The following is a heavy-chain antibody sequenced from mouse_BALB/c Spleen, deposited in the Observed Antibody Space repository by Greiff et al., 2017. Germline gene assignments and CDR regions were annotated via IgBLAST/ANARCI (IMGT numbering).Heavy chain of an antibody. CDR3: ARSTTVVEAMDY. CDR2: INPSSGYT. Sequence: QVQLQQSGAELARPGASVKMSCKASGYTFTSYTMHWVKQRPGQGLEWIGYINPSSGYTNYNQKFKDKATLTADKSSSTAYMQLSSLTSEDSAVYYCARSTTVVEAMDYWGQGTSVTVSS. D-gene: IGHD1-1*01. J-gene: IGHJ4*01. CDR1: GYTFTSYT. V-gene: IGHV1-4*01.